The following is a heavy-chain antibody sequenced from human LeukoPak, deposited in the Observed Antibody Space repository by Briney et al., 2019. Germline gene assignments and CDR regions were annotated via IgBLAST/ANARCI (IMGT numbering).Heavy chain of an antibody. D-gene: IGHD1-1*01. CDR3: ISDHTGHDDY. CDR1: GFTFSSYS. Sequence: GGSLRLSCAASGFTFSSYSMNWVRQAPGKGLEWVAIIWYDGSNKYYADSVKGRFTISRDNAKNTLSLQMNSLRADDTAVYYCISDHTGHDDYWGQGTLVTVSS. V-gene: IGHV3-33*03. J-gene: IGHJ4*02. CDR2: IWYDGSNK.